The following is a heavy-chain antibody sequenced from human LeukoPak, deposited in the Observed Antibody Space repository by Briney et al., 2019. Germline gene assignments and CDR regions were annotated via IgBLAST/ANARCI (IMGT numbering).Heavy chain of an antibody. V-gene: IGHV4-34*01. CDR2: INHSGST. CDR1: GGSFSGYY. Sequence: SETLSLTCAVYGGSFSGYYWSWIRQPPGKGLEWIGEINHSGSTNYNPSLKSRVTISVDTSKNQFSLKLSSVTAADTAVYYCARGVTMIVVVLGNWFDPWGRGTLVTVSS. J-gene: IGHJ5*02. CDR3: ARGVTMIVVVLGNWFDP. D-gene: IGHD3-22*01.